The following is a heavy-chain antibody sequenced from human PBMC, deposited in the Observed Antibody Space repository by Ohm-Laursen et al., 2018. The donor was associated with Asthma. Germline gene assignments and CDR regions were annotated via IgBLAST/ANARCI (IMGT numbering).Heavy chain of an antibody. D-gene: IGHD4-11*01. V-gene: IGHV3-21*01. Sequence: GSLRLSCTASGYTFSRYSIHWVRQIPGKGLEWVASISTASSFIYYADSVRGRFTTSRDNARNSVYLQMNSLRAEDTAVYYCARDWVSSNPMDFDLWGRGTLVTVSS. J-gene: IGHJ2*01. CDR1: GYTFSRYS. CDR2: ISTASSFI. CDR3: ARDWVSSNPMDFDL.